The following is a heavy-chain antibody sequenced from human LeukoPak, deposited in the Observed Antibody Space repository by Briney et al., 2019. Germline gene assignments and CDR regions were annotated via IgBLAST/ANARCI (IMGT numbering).Heavy chain of an antibody. V-gene: IGHV3-21*04. CDR3: AQSQWNPSNTTQTT. D-gene: IGHD4-11*01. CDR2: IYSSSDYI. CDR1: GFTFSSYS. J-gene: IGHJ5*02. Sequence: PGGSLRLSCAASGFTFSSYSMNWVRQAPGKGLEWVSLIYSSSDYIYYADSVKGRFTISRDNAKNSLYLQMNSLRAEDTAVYYFAQSQWNPSNTTQTTWGQGTLVTVSS.